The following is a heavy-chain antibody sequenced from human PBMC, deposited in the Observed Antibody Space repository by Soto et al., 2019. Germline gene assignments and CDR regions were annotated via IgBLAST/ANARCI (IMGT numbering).Heavy chain of an antibody. CDR1: GGSFSGYY. J-gene: IGHJ6*02. CDR3: ARGRGVVRGVLYYYYGMDV. V-gene: IGHV4-34*01. CDR2: INHSGST. D-gene: IGHD3-10*01. Sequence: PSETLSLTCAVYGGSFSGYYWSWIRQPPGKGLEWIGEINHSGSTNYNPSLKSRVTISVDTSKNQFSLKLSSVTAADTAVYYCARGRGVVRGVLYYYYGMDVWGQGTTVTV.